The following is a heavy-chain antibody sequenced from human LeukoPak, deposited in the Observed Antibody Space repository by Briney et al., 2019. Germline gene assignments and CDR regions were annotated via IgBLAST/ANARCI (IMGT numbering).Heavy chain of an antibody. CDR2: IGTAGDT. CDR3: ARVPMGGSYGYDG. D-gene: IGHD5-18*01. CDR1: GFTFSSYD. V-gene: IGHV3-13*01. Sequence: GGSLRLSCAASGFTFSSYDMHSVRQATGKGLEWGSAIGTAGDTYYPGSVKGRFTISRENAKNSLYLQMNSLRAGYTAVYYCARVPMGGSYGYDGWGQGTLVTVSS. J-gene: IGHJ4*02.